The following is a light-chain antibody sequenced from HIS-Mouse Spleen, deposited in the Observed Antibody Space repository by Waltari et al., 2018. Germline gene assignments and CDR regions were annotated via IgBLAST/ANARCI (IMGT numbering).Light chain of an antibody. Sequence: QSALTQPPSASGSPGQSVTISCTGTSSDVGGYNYVSWYQQHPGKAPKLMIYEVSKRPSGVPDRCSGSKSGNTASLTVSGLQAEDEADYYCSSYAGSPWVFGTGTKVTVL. V-gene: IGLV2-8*01. J-gene: IGLJ1*01. CDR2: EVS. CDR3: SSYAGSPWV. CDR1: SSDVGGYNY.